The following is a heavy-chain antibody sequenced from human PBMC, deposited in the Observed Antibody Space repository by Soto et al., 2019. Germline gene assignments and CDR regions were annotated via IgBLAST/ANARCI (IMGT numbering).Heavy chain of an antibody. CDR1: GGSMSSYY. J-gene: IGHJ4*02. Sequence: QVQLQESGPGLVKPSETLSLTCSVSGGSMSSYYWSWIRQPPGKGLEWMGQIYYSGSTNYNPSLKSRVTISVDTSKNQFALRLNSVTAADTAVYYCARFKPISGWCFDYWGQGTVVTVSS. V-gene: IGHV4-59*08. D-gene: IGHD6-19*01. CDR3: ARFKPISGWCFDY. CDR2: IYYSGST.